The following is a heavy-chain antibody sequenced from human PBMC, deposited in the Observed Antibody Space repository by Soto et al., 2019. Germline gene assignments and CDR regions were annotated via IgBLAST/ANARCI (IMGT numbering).Heavy chain of an antibody. D-gene: IGHD6-6*01. Sequence: SETLSLTCAVYWGSFSGYYWSWIRQPPGKGLEWIGEINHSGSTNYNPSLKSRVTMSVDTSKNQFSLKLSSVTAADTAVYYCARTSRFDCWGQGTLVTVSS. V-gene: IGHV4-34*01. CDR3: ARTSRFDC. J-gene: IGHJ4*02. CDR1: WGSFSGYY. CDR2: INHSGST.